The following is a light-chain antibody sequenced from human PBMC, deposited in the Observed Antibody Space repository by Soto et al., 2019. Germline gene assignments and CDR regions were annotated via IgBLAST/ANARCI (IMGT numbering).Light chain of an antibody. J-gene: IGKJ1*01. Sequence: DIQMTQSPSTLSASVVDRVTITCLASQTISSWLAWYQQKPGKAPKLLIYKASTLKSGVPSRFSGSGSGTEFTLTISSLEPEDFATYYCQQYSANPWTFGQGTKVDIK. CDR1: QTISSW. CDR3: QQYSANPWT. CDR2: KAS. V-gene: IGKV1-5*03.